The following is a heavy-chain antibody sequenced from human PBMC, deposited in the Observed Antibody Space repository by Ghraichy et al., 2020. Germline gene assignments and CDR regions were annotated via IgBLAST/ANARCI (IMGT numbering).Heavy chain of an antibody. D-gene: IGHD3-22*01. J-gene: IGHJ3*02. CDR3: ARTPKDSSGFEGAFDI. CDR2: INSDGSST. CDR1: GFTFNNYW. V-gene: IGHV3-74*03. Sequence: GGSLRLSCAASGFTFNNYWMYWVRQAPGKGLVWVSHINSDGSSTTYADSVKGRFTISRDNAKNTLYLQMNSLRDEDTAVYYCARTPKDSSGFEGAFDIWGQGTMVTVSS.